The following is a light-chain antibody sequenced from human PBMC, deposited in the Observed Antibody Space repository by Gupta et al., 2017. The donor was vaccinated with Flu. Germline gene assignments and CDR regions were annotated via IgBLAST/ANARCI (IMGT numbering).Light chain of an antibody. J-gene: IGKJ1*01. CDR3: QHEGSSTWP. Sequence: EIVLTQSPGTLSLSPGERATLSCRASQSVRSSYLAWYQQKPGQAPMLLIYGASSRDSGFPDRFSGSGSGTEFTLTISRREPEDFAVYYCQHEGSSTWPFGQGTKVEIK. V-gene: IGKV3-20*01. CDR2: GAS. CDR1: QSVRSSY.